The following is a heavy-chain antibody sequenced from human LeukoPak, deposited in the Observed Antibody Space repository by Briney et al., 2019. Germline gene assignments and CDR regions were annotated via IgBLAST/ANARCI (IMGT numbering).Heavy chain of an antibody. D-gene: IGHD5-12*01. CDR1: GYTFASYY. V-gene: IGHV1-46*01. J-gene: IGHJ4*02. Sequence: GASVTVSCKASGYTFASYYMHWVRQAPGQGLEWMGIINPSGGSTSYAQKFQGRVTMTRDTSTSTVYMELSSLRSEDTAVYYCAREAQDIVATIHFDYWGQGTLVTVSS. CDR3: AREAQDIVATIHFDY. CDR2: INPSGGST.